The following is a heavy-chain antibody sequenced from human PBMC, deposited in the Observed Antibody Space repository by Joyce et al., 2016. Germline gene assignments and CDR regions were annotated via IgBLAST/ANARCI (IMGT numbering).Heavy chain of an antibody. CDR3: ARVLNWNSDY. J-gene: IGHJ4*02. CDR2: ISAYDGRT. D-gene: IGHD1-20*01. V-gene: IGHV1-18*01. CDR1: GYTFTHSG. Sequence: QVQLVQSGAEVKKPGASVKVSCKTSGYTFTHSGISWVRQAPGQGLEWMGWISAYDGRTLYSRNLQGRVTMTTDTSTTTSYMELRGLRSDDTAIYYCARVLNWNSDYWGQGTLVTVSS.